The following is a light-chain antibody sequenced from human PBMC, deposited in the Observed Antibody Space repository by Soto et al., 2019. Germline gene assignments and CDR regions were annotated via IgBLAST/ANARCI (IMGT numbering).Light chain of an antibody. CDR2: KAS. Sequence: DIQMTQSPATLSASVEDRVTITCRASQSISDLVAWYQKKPGEAPKLLIYKASYLNIGVPSRFSGSGSGTEFTLTISSLQPDDLETYYCQHYSGFSVAFGGGTKVEIX. V-gene: IGKV1-5*03. CDR3: QHYSGFSVA. CDR1: QSISDL. J-gene: IGKJ4*02.